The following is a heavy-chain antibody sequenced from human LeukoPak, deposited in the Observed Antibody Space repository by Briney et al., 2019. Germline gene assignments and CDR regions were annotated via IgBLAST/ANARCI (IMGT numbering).Heavy chain of an antibody. V-gene: IGHV4-30-4*08. CDR2: INHSGST. J-gene: IGHJ4*02. Sequence: PSQTLSLTXTVSGGSISSGDYYWSWIRQPPGNGLEWIGEINHSGSTNYNPSLKSRVTISVDTSKNQFSLKLSSVTAADTAVYYCARKIRGYSYDYWGQGTLVTVSP. CDR3: ARKIRGYSYDY. D-gene: IGHD5-18*01. CDR1: GGSISSGDYY.